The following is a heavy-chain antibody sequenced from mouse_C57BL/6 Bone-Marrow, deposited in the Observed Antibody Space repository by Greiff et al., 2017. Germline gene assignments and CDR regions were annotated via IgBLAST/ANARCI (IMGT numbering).Heavy chain of an antibody. V-gene: IGHV1-54*01. J-gene: IGHJ4*01. CDR2: INPGSGGT. D-gene: IGHD2-13*01. CDR3: ARGDDDAMGY. Sequence: VQLQQSGAELVRPGTSVKLSCKASGYAFTNYLIEWVKQRPGQGLEWIGVINPGSGGTNYNEKFKGKATLTADKSSSTAYMQLSSLTSEDSAVYFCARGDDDAMGYWGQGTSVTVSS. CDR1: GYAFTNYL.